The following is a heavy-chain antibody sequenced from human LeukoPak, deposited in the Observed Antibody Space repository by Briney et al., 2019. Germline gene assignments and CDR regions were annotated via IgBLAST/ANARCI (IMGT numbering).Heavy chain of an antibody. V-gene: IGHV3-48*01. D-gene: IGHD2-2*01. Sequence: GGSLRLSCSPSGFTLASYSMSWVRRAPGKGLQWVSFISGSGNNVLYADSVKGRFTISRDNAENSLYLQMDSLRVEDTAVYYCARDARFVVVPAATDYWGQGTLVTVSS. CDR1: GFTLASYS. CDR3: ARDARFVVVPAATDY. CDR2: ISGSGNNV. J-gene: IGHJ4*02.